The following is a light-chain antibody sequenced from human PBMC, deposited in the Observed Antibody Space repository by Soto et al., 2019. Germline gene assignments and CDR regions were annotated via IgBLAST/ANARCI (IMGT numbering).Light chain of an antibody. CDR1: NIGSKR. Sequence: SYELTQPPSVSVAPGKTARITCGGNNIGSKRVHWYQQKPGQAPVLAIYYDSDRPSGIPERFSGSNSGNTATLTISRVEAGDEADYYCQVWDSSSDHGVFGGGTQLTVL. V-gene: IGLV3-21*04. CDR2: YDS. CDR3: QVWDSSSDHGV. J-gene: IGLJ2*01.